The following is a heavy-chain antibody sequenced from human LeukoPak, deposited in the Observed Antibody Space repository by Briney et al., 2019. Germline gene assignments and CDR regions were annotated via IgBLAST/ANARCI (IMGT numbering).Heavy chain of an antibody. J-gene: IGHJ6*02. CDR1: GGSFSGYY. V-gene: IGHV4-34*01. CDR3: ARGRITVTTFHYNSMDV. Sequence: SETLSLTCAVYGGSFSGYYWSWIRQPPGKGLEWIGEINHSGSTTYNPSLKSRVTISVDTSKNQFSLRLSSVTAADTAVYYCARGRITVTTFHYNSMDVWGQGTTVTVSS. D-gene: IGHD4-17*01. CDR2: INHSGST.